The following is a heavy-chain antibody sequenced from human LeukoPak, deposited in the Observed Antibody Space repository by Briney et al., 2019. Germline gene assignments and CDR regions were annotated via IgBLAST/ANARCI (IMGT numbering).Heavy chain of an antibody. CDR1: GFTFSNSA. Sequence: PGGSLRLSCAASGFTFSNSAMSWVRQAPGKGLEWVSAISDSGVSTYYADSVKGRFTISRDNSKNTVYLQMNSLRAEDTAVYYCAKELRIVGATEGFDPWGQGTLVTVSS. D-gene: IGHD1-26*01. CDR2: ISDSGVST. V-gene: IGHV3-23*01. J-gene: IGHJ5*02. CDR3: AKELRIVGATEGFDP.